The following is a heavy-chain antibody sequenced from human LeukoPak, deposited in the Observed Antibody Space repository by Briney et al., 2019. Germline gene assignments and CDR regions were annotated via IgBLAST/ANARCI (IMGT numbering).Heavy chain of an antibody. J-gene: IGHJ4*02. Sequence: SETPSLTCTVSGYSISSGYYWGWIRQPPGKGLEWIGSIYHSGSTYYNPSLKSRVTISVDTSKNQFSLKLSSVTAADTAVYYCARVTYPYYYDSSGFLDYWGQGTLVTVSS. CDR1: GYSISSGYY. V-gene: IGHV4-38-2*02. D-gene: IGHD3-22*01. CDR3: ARVTYPYYYDSSGFLDY. CDR2: IYHSGST.